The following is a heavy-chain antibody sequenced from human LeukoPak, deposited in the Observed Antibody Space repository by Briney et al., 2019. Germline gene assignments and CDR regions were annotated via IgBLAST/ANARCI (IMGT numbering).Heavy chain of an antibody. J-gene: IGHJ4*02. Sequence: PGGSLRLSCAASGFTFSSYEMNWVRQAPGKGLEWVSYISSSGSTIYYADSVKGRFTISRDNAKNSVDLQMNSLRVEDTAVYYCASAKYSPRGDYWGQGTLVTVSS. V-gene: IGHV3-48*03. CDR1: GFTFSSYE. CDR2: ISSSGSTI. CDR3: ASAKYSPRGDY. D-gene: IGHD5-18*01.